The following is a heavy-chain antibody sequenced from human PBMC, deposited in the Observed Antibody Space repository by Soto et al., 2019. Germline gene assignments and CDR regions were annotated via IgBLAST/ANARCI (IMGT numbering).Heavy chain of an antibody. CDR1: GFIFSSYG. J-gene: IGHJ5*02. V-gene: IGHV3-33*01. CDR2: IWDDGSNK. CDR3: ARDGGCRDGYTVGCNWFDP. D-gene: IGHD5-12*01. Sequence: VQLVESGGGVVQPGRSLRLSCAASGFIFSSYGMHWVRQAPGKGLEWVAVIWDDGSNKYYADSVKGRFTISRDNSKNTLYLQMNSLRAEDTAVYYCARDGGCRDGYTVGCNWFDPWGQGTLVTVFS.